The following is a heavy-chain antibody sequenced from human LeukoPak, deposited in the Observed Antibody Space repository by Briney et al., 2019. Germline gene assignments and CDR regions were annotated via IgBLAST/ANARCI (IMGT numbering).Heavy chain of an antibody. J-gene: IGHJ4*02. CDR3: ARQAYYDSSRYYLFDS. D-gene: IGHD3-22*01. CDR2: IYAGDSDT. V-gene: IGHV5-51*01. Sequence: GESLKISCKGSGYNFTISWIGWMRQMPGKGLEWMGTIYAGDSDTRYRPSFQGQVTMSADKSISTAYLQWSSLKASDTAMCYCARQAYYDSSRYYLFDSWGQGTLVTVSS. CDR1: GYNFTISW.